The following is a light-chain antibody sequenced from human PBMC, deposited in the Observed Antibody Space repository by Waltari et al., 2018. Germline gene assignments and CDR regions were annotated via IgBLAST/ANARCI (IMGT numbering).Light chain of an antibody. CDR3: QSYDGSLSGSRV. J-gene: IGLJ3*02. Sequence: QSVLTQPPSVSGAPGQRVTISCTGSSSNIGAGFDVHWYQQLPRTAPKLLIYGNTNRPSGVPDPFSGSKSGTSASLAITGLQAEDEADYYCQSYDGSLSGSRVFGGGTKVTVL. CDR1: SSNIGAGFD. V-gene: IGLV1-40*01. CDR2: GNT.